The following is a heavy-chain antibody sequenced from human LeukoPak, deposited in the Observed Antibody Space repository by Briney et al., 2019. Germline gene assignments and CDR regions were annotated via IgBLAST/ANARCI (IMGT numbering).Heavy chain of an antibody. J-gene: IGHJ4*02. V-gene: IGHV4-4*07. CDR2: IYTSGST. CDR1: GGSISSYY. D-gene: IGHD2-2*01. Sequence: SETLSLTCTVSGGSISSYYWSWIRQPAGRGLEWIGRIYTSGSTNYNPSLKSRVTISVDTSKNQFSLKLSSVTAADTAVYYCARDREVVGFDYWGQGTLVTVSS. CDR3: ARDREVVGFDY.